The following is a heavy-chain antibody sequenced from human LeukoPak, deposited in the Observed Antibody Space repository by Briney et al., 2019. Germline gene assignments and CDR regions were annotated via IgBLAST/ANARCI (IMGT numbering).Heavy chain of an antibody. CDR3: ASWDAPGFDY. D-gene: IGHD1-26*01. Sequence: ASGKVSCKASGYTFTGYYMHWGRQAPGQGLEWMGWINPKNGGRSYAQKFQARVTMTTDTSTNTAYMELSSLRFDDTAVYYCASWDAPGFDYWGQGTLVTVSS. CDR2: INPKNGGR. J-gene: IGHJ4*02. V-gene: IGHV1-2*02. CDR1: GYTFTGYY.